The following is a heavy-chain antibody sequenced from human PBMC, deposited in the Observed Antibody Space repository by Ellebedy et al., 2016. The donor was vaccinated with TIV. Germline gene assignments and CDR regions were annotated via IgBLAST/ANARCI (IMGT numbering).Heavy chain of an antibody. CDR3: ARQKGIVGATPSPLDFFDN. V-gene: IGHV1-46*01. J-gene: IGHJ4*02. CDR2: INPNGGST. CDR1: GYTFTMYY. Sequence: AASVKVSCKASGYTFTMYYMHWVRQAPGQGLEWMGMINPNGGSTNYAQKFQGRVTMIRDTSTSTVYVELSSLRSEDTAVYYCARQKGIVGATPSPLDFFDNWGPGTLVTVSS. D-gene: IGHD1-26*01.